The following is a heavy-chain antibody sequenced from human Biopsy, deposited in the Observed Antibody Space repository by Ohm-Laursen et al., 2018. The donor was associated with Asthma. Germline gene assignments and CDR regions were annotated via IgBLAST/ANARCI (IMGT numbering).Heavy chain of an antibody. CDR3: ARATSTWSQSGPHFFDH. D-gene: IGHD6-13*01. Sequence: SDTLSLTCTVSPGSINDYYWNWIRQFPGKGLEWIGYVHSSGSTRFNPSLKSRVTVSVDTSVDHVSLKLSSVSAADTAIYYCARATSTWSQSGPHFFDHWGPGTLVTVSS. V-gene: IGHV4-59*07. CDR1: PGSINDYY. J-gene: IGHJ5*02. CDR2: VHSSGST.